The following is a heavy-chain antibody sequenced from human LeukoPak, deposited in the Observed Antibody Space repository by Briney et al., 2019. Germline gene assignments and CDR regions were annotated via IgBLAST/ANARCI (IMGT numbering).Heavy chain of an antibody. CDR1: GFTFNNYA. CDR3: AKSSAGWLPPYYFDS. V-gene: IGHV3-23*01. J-gene: IGHJ4*02. Sequence: GESLRLSCAASGFTFNNYAMNWVRQAPGEGLEWVSGISGSGGSTYYADSVKGLFTISRDSSKNTLYLQVNSLRAEDTAVYHCAKSSAGWLPPYYFDSWGQGSLVTVSS. CDR2: ISGSGGST. D-gene: IGHD3-22*01.